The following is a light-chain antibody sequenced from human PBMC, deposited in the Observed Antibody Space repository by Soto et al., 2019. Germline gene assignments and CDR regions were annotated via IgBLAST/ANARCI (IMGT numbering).Light chain of an antibody. J-gene: IGKJ1*01. CDR2: SAY. CDR1: QNIDTY. Sequence: DIQMTQSPSSLSASVGDRVTITCRASQNIDTYLNWYLQKPGQAPKLLMYSAYSLQSGVSPRFSGDGSMTVFTLTITSLQSDDDATNISHQSDNFPWTFGQGTTV. CDR3: HQSDNFPWT. V-gene: IGKV1-39*01.